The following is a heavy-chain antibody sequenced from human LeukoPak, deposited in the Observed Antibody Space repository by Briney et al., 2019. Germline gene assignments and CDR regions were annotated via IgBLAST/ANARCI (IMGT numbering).Heavy chain of an antibody. CDR2: ISASGINT. CDR1: GFPFSSYA. J-gene: IGHJ4*02. V-gene: IGHV3-23*01. D-gene: IGHD3-9*01. Sequence: GGSLRLSCAASGFPFSSYAMSWVRQAPGKGLEWVSAISASGINTHYADSVKGRFTISRDNSKDTLYLQMKSLRAEDTAVYYCANYRPNYDILTGYNFYGYWGQGTLVTVSS. CDR3: ANYRPNYDILTGYNFYGY.